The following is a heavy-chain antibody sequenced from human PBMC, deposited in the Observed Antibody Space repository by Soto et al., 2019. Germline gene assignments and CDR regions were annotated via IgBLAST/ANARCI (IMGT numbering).Heavy chain of an antibody. D-gene: IGHD3-3*01. CDR2: IYPSGSP. CDR3: ARDDFWGCRTHDY. Sequence: LSLTCTVSGGSISNYYWSWIRQPPGKGLEWIGRIYPSGSPNYNPSLKSRVTMSVDTSNNQFSLKLKLTSVTAADAAVYYCARDDFWGCRTHDYWGQGILVTVSS. J-gene: IGHJ4*02. CDR1: GGSISNYY. V-gene: IGHV4-4*07.